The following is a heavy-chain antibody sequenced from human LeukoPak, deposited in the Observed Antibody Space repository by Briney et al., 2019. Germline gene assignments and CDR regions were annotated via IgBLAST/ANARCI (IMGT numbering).Heavy chain of an antibody. V-gene: IGHV4-59*01. CDR1: GGSISSYY. J-gene: IGHJ4*02. Sequence: PSETLSLTXTVSGGSISSYYWSWIRQTPGKGLEWLGYIYYSGSTNYNPSLKSRVTISVDTSKNQFSLKLSSVTAADTAVYYCASHYYDSSGRDYWGQGTLVTVSS. CDR3: ASHYYDSSGRDY. CDR2: IYYSGST. D-gene: IGHD3-22*01.